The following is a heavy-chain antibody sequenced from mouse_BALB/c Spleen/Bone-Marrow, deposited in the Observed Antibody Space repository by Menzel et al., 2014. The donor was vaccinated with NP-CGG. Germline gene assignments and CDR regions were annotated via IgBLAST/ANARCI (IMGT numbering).Heavy chain of an antibody. CDR2: INPSTGYA. CDR3: ARDH. Sequence: QVQLKQSGPELAKPGASVKMSCKASGYTFTDTWIHWVKQRPGQGLEWIGYINPSTGYAEYNQNFKDKATLTVDKSSSTAYMQLSSLTSEDSAVYYCARDHWGQGTTLTVSS. CDR1: GYTFTDTW. V-gene: IGHV1-7*01. J-gene: IGHJ2*01.